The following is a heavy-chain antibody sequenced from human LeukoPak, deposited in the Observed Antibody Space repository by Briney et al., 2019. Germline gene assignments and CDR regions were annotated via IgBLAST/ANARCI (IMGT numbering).Heavy chain of an antibody. J-gene: IGHJ4*02. V-gene: IGHV3-13*01. Sequence: PGGSLRLSCAASGFTFIDYDMNWVRQAIGKGLEWVSAIGIRGDTHYSGSVKGRFTISRENAESSLYLQMNSLRAEDTAVYYCARGGIQVSGIDEFDYWGQGTLVTVSS. CDR3: ARGGIQVSGIDEFDY. D-gene: IGHD6-19*01. CDR1: GFTFIDYD. CDR2: IGIRGDT.